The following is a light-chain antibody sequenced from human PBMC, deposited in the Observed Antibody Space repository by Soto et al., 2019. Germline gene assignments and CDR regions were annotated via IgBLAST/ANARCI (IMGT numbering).Light chain of an antibody. CDR2: WAS. V-gene: IGKV4-1*01. CDR3: QQYGSSPRT. Sequence: DIVMTQSPDSLVVSLGERATINCKSSQSVLYSSKNKNYLAWYQQKPGQPPKLLIYWASTRESGVPDRFSGSGSGTDFTLTISSLDPEDFAVYFCQQYGSSPRTFGQGTKVDIK. J-gene: IGKJ1*01. CDR1: QSVLYSSKNKNY.